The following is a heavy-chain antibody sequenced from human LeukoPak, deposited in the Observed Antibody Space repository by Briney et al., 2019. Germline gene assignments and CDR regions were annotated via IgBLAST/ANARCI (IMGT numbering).Heavy chain of an antibody. CDR3: ARGPLQLWSYFDY. CDR2: ISSSSSYI. D-gene: IGHD5-18*01. Sequence: GGSLRLSCAASGVTFSSYSMNWVRQAPGKGLGWVSSISSSSSYIYYADSVKGRFTISRDNAKNSLYLQMNSLRAEDTAVYYCARGPLQLWSYFDYWGQGTLVTVSS. V-gene: IGHV3-21*01. J-gene: IGHJ4*02. CDR1: GVTFSSYS.